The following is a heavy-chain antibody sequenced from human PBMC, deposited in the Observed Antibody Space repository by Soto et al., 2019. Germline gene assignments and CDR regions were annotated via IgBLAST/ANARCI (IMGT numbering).Heavy chain of an antibody. CDR2: ISYDGSNK. CDR1: GFTFSSCA. V-gene: IGHV3-30-3*01. J-gene: IGHJ4*02. CDR3: ARDKRYLRFLDLSFCFYY. D-gene: IGHD3-3*01. Sequence: QVQLVESGGGVVQPGRSLRLSCAASGFTFSSCAMHWVRQAPGKGLEWVALISYDGSNKYYADSVKGRFTISRDNSKNTLYLQMISLRSEDTALYYCARDKRYLRFLDLSFCFYYWGQGTLVTVSS.